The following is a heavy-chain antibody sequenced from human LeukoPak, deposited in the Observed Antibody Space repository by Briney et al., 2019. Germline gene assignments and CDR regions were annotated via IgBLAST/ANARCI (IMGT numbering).Heavy chain of an antibody. Sequence: ASVKVSCKASGYTFTSYYMHWVRQAPGQGLEWMGIINPSGGSTSYAQKFQGRVTMTRDTSTSTVYMELSRLRSEDTAVYYCARDGGDYDILTGYLTWGQGTLVTVSS. CDR2: INPSGGST. J-gene: IGHJ5*02. CDR3: ARDGGDYDILTGYLT. V-gene: IGHV1-46*01. CDR1: GYTFTSYY. D-gene: IGHD3-9*01.